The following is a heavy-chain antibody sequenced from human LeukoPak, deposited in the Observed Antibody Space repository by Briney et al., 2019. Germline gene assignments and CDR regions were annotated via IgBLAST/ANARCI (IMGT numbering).Heavy chain of an antibody. Sequence: GGSLRLSCAASGFTFTNYAMTWVRQAPGKGLEWVSGISEGVGNTYYADSVKDRFTISRDHSKNTLYLQMNSLRAEDTALYYCAKREKGTTGRFFDYWGQGTLVTVSS. CDR2: ISEGVGNT. J-gene: IGHJ4*02. CDR3: AKREKGTTGRFFDY. D-gene: IGHD4-17*01. V-gene: IGHV3-23*01. CDR1: GFTFTNYA.